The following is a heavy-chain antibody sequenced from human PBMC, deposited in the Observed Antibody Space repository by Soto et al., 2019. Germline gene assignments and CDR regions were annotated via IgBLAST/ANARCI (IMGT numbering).Heavy chain of an antibody. J-gene: IGHJ4*02. CDR1: GYTFTSYG. CDR2: ISAYNGNT. Sequence: ASVKVSCKASGYTFTSYGISWVRQAPGQGLEWMGWISAYNGNTNYAQKLQGRVTMTTDTSTGTAYMELRSLRSDDTAVYYCARVFASAPVVVVAAAFDYWGQGTLVTVSS. D-gene: IGHD2-15*01. V-gene: IGHV1-18*01. CDR3: ARVFASAPVVVVAAAFDY.